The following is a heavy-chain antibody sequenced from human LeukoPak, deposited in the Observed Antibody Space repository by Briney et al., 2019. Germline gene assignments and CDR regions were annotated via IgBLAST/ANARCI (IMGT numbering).Heavy chain of an antibody. CDR2: ISAYNGNT. CDR1: GYTFTSYG. CDR3: ARDWLVVAATQPLGDYYMDV. J-gene: IGHJ6*03. D-gene: IGHD2-15*01. Sequence: ASVKVSCKASGYTFTSYGISRVRQAPGQGLEWMGWISAYNGNTNYAQKLQGRVTMTTDTSTSTAYMELRSLRSDDTAVYYCARDWLVVAATQPLGDYYMDVWGKGTTVTISS. V-gene: IGHV1-18*01.